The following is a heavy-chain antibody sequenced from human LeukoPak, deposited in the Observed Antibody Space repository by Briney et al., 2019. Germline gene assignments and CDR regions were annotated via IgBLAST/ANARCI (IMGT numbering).Heavy chain of an antibody. CDR3: ARDLGSVTNAYY. CDR2: ISSSSSYI. Sequence: NPGGSLRLSCAASGFTFSSYSMNWVRQAPGKGLECVSSISSSSSYIYYADSVKGRFTISRDNAKNSLYLQMNSLRAEDTAVYYCARDLGSVTNAYYWGQGTLVTVSS. CDR1: GFTFSSYS. J-gene: IGHJ4*02. D-gene: IGHD4-17*01. V-gene: IGHV3-21*01.